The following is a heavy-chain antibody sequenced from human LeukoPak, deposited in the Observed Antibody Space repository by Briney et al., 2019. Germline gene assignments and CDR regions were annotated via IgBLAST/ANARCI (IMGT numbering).Heavy chain of an antibody. CDR1: GFGFGAYA. Sequence: GGSLRLSCAASGFGFGAYAMIWVRQAPGKGLEWVSVIHNDGGTTYYADSVRGRFTVSRDNSKNTLYLEVNSLRAEETAVYYCAKGKGGTSFNYFFDYWGQGTPVSVSS. D-gene: IGHD2/OR15-2a*01. CDR3: AKGKGGTSFNYFFDY. V-gene: IGHV3-23*03. J-gene: IGHJ4*02. CDR2: IHNDGGTT.